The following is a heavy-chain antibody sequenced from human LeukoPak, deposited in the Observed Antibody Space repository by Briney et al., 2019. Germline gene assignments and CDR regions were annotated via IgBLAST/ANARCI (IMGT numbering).Heavy chain of an antibody. D-gene: IGHD6-19*01. V-gene: IGHV3-21*01. CDR1: GFTFSSYS. Sequence: GGSLRLSCAASGFTFSSYSMNWVRQAPGKGLEWVSSISSSSSYIYYADSVKGRFTISRDNAKNSLYLQMNSLRAEDTAVYYCARRWLVQAFDIWGQGTMVTVSS. CDR2: ISSSSSYI. CDR3: ARRWLVQAFDI. J-gene: IGHJ3*02.